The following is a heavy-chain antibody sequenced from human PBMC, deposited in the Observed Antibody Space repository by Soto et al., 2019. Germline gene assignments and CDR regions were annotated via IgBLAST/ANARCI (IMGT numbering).Heavy chain of an antibody. CDR1: GYTFTSYA. J-gene: IGHJ5*02. Sequence: ASVKVSCKASGYTFTSYAMHWVRQAPGQRLEWMGWINAGNGNTKYSQKFQGRVTITRDTSASTAYMELSSLRSEDTAVYYCARERLGYSSSWVNWFDPWGQGTLVTVSS. CDR3: ARERLGYSSSWVNWFDP. CDR2: INAGNGNT. V-gene: IGHV1-3*01. D-gene: IGHD6-13*01.